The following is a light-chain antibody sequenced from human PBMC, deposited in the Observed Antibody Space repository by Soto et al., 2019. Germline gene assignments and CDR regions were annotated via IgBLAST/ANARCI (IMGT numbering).Light chain of an antibody. CDR3: QQYHDWPLT. V-gene: IGKV3-15*01. J-gene: IGKJ4*01. Sequence: EIVITQSPATLSVSPGERVTLSCRASQSLSSHLAWYQQKPGQAPGLLIYGVSTRATGVPTRFSGSASGTEFTLTISSLLSEDFAVYYCQQYHDWPLTFGGGTKVDIK. CDR2: GVS. CDR1: QSLSSH.